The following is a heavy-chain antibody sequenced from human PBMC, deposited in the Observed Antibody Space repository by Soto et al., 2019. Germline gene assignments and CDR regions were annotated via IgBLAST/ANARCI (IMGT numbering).Heavy chain of an antibody. V-gene: IGHV3-23*01. CDR2: ISGSGGST. CDR1: GFTFSSYA. CDR3: AKDLEIGDFWSGYMIMFHAPPEICFDY. D-gene: IGHD3-3*01. Sequence: QPGGSLRLSCAASGFTFSSYAMSWVRQAPGKGLEWVSAISGSGGSTYYADSVKGRFTISRDNSKNTLYLQMNSLRAEDTAVYYCAKDLEIGDFWSGYMIMFHAPPEICFDYWGQGTLVTVSS. J-gene: IGHJ4*02.